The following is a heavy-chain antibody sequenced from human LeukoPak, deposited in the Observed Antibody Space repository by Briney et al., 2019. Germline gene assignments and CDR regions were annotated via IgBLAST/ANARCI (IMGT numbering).Heavy chain of an antibody. J-gene: IGHJ1*01. V-gene: IGHV4-4*07. CDR2: IYTSGST. D-gene: IGHD1-26*01. Sequence: PSETLSLTCTVSGGSISSYYWSWIRQPAGKGLEWLGRIYTSGSTNYNPSLKSRVTMSVDTSKNQFSLKLSSVTAADTAVYYCARGGGSYYTEYFQHWGQGTLVTVSS. CDR1: GGSISSYY. CDR3: ARGGGSYYTEYFQH.